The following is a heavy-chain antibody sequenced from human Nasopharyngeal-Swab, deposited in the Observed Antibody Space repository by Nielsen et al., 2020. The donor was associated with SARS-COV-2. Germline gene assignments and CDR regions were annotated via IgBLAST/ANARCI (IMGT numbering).Heavy chain of an antibody. CDR3: AGDRHGDDSRNYYYGMDV. CDR2: ISSSGSTI. D-gene: IGHD4-23*01. CDR1: GFTFSDYY. V-gene: IGHV3-11*01. J-gene: IGHJ6*02. Sequence: GESLKISCAASGFTFSDYYMSWIRQAPGKGLEWVSYISSSGSTIYYADSVKGRFTISRDNAKKSLYLQMNSLRAEDTAVYYCAGDRHGDDSRNYYYGMDVWGQGTTVSVSS.